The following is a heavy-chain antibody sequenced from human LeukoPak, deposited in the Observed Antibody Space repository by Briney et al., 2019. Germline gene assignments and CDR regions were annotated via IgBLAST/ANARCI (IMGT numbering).Heavy chain of an antibody. J-gene: IGHJ5*02. V-gene: IGHV3-23*01. CDR1: GFTFSSYA. CDR2: ISGSGGST. CDR3: AKDFKGLGYFDP. Sequence: PGGSLRLSCAASGFTFSSYAMSWVRQAPGKGLEWVSAISGSGGSTYYADSVKGRFTISRDNSKNTLHLQMNSLRAEDTAVYYCAKDFKGLGYFDPWGQGTLVTVPS. D-gene: IGHD2-15*01.